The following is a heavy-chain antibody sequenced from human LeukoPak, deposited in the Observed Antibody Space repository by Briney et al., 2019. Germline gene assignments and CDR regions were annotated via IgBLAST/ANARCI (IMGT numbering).Heavy chain of an antibody. D-gene: IGHD3-3*01. CDR1: SGSISSYY. J-gene: IGHJ6*02. CDR3: ARSPGPYYDFWSGSGYYYGMDV. V-gene: IGHV4-59*08. Sequence: SETLSLTCTVSSGSISSYYWSWIRQPPGKGLEWIGYIYYRGSTNYNPSLKSRVTISVDTSKNQFSLKLSSVTAADTAVYYCARSPGPYYDFWSGSGYYYGMDVWGQGTTVTVSS. CDR2: IYYRGST.